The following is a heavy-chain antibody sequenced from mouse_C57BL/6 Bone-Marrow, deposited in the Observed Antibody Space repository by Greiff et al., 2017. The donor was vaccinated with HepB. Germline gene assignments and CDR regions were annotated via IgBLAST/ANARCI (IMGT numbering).Heavy chain of an antibody. D-gene: IGHD2-3*01. V-gene: IGHV7-3*01. Sequence: VQLKESGGGLVQPGGSLSLSCAASGFTFTDYYMSWVRQPPGKALEWLGFIRNKANGYTTESSASVKGRFTISRDNSQSILYLHMNALRAEDSATYDWARYLDGGFAYWGQGTLVTVAA. CDR2: IRNKANGYTT. J-gene: IGHJ3*01. CDR3: ARYLDGGFAY. CDR1: GFTFTDYY.